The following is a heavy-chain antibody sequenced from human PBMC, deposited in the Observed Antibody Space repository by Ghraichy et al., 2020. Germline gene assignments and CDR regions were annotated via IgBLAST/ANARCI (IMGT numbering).Heavy chain of an antibody. D-gene: IGHD3-10*01. V-gene: IGHV3-30*18. CDR1: GFTFTSYG. Sequence: GGSLRLSCTASGFTFTSYGMHWVRQAPGKGLEWVSLISYDGSKKYYADSVKGRFTISRDNFKNTLYLHMDSLRPEDTAVYYCAKFKALLWFAESSPRADYSGMDVWGQGTTVTVSS. CDR3: AKFKALLWFAESSPRADYSGMDV. CDR2: ISYDGSKK. J-gene: IGHJ6*02.